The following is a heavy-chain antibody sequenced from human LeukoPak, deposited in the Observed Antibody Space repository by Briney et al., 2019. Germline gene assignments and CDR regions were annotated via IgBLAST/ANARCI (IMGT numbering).Heavy chain of an antibody. Sequence: GRSLRLSCAASGFTFSSYAMYWVRQAPGKGLEWVEVISFDGSDKYYADSVKGRFTISRDNSQNTLYLQMNSLRAEDTAVYYCAKDRGTSSSAYGMDVWGQGTTVTVSS. CDR2: ISFDGSDK. D-gene: IGHD6-6*01. CDR3: AKDRGTSSSAYGMDV. V-gene: IGHV3-30-3*01. CDR1: GFTFSSYA. J-gene: IGHJ6*02.